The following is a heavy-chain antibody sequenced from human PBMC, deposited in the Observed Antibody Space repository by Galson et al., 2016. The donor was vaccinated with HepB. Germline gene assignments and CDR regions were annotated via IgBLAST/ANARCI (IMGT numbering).Heavy chain of an antibody. CDR1: GFTFSDYY. D-gene: IGHD3-10*01. CDR2: ISSSSTYT. J-gene: IGHJ3*02. V-gene: IGHV3-11*06. Sequence: SLRLSCAASGFTFSDYYMSWIRQAPGRGLEWVSYISSSSTYTNYADSVKGRFTISRDNAKNSLYLQMNSLRAEDTAVYYCARLGRPRHYFDAFDIWGQGTMVTVSS. CDR3: ARLGRPRHYFDAFDI.